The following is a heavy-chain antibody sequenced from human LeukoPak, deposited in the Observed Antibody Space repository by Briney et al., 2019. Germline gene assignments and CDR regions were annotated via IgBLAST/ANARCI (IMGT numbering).Heavy chain of an antibody. CDR2: IKQDGSEK. J-gene: IGHJ4*02. D-gene: IGHD4-17*01. CDR1: GFTFSSYW. Sequence: GGSLRLSCAASGFTFSSYWMSWVRQAPGKGLEWVANIKQDGSEKYYVDSVKGRFTISRDNAKNSLYLQMNSLRAEDTAVYYCAMRGPTVTTDPFDYWGQGTLVTVSS. CDR3: AMRGPTVTTDPFDY. V-gene: IGHV3-7*03.